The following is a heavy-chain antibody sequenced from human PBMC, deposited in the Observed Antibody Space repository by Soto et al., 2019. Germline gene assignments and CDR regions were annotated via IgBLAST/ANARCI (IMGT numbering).Heavy chain of an antibody. CDR1: GGSISSYY. CDR3: ARLGIAAAAHYFDY. J-gene: IGHJ4*02. V-gene: IGHV4-59*08. D-gene: IGHD6-13*01. Sequence: SETLSLTCTVSGGSISSYYWSWIRQPPGKGLEWIVYTYYSGSTNYNPSLKSRVTISVDTSKNQFSLKLSSVTAADTAVYYCARLGIAAAAHYFDYWGQGTLVTVSS. CDR2: TYYSGST.